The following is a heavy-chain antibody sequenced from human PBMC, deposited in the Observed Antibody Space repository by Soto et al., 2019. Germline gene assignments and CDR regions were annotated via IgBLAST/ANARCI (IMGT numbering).Heavy chain of an antibody. CDR3: ARDRRGRADGFIYYYGMEV. D-gene: IGHD6-13*01. Sequence: QVQLQESGPGLMKPSGTLSLICSVSGESVGRGTNYWSWVRPAPGRGLEWIGYIFDAATAIYNPPFESRVSISLDAAKNQVSLKLTSVTAADTAIYYCARDRRGRADGFIYYYGMEVWCQGTSVTVAS. J-gene: IGHJ6*02. CDR2: IFDAATA. V-gene: IGHV4-61*01. CDR1: GESVGRGTNY.